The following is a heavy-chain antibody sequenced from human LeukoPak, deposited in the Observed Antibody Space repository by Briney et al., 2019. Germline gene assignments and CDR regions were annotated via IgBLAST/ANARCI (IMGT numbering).Heavy chain of an antibody. CDR2: IYSGGST. CDR1: GFTVSSYY. D-gene: IGHD6-19*01. CDR3: ARGSGWDFDY. V-gene: IGHV3-66*01. Sequence: GGSLILFCAASGFTVSSYYMYWVRQAPGKGLEWVSFIYSGGSTYYADSVKGRFTISRDNSKNTLYLQMNSLRAEDTAVYYCARGSGWDFDYWGQGALGTASS. J-gene: IGHJ4*02.